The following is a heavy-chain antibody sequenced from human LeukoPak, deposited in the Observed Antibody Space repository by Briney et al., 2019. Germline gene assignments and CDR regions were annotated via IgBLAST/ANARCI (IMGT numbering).Heavy chain of an antibody. Sequence: GGSLRLSCAASGFTVSANYMGWVRQSPGKGLEWVSIIYSGGSTDYADSVEGRFTISKDNSKNTVFLQMNSLRAEDTAMYYCASLYCSRGSCAFDVWGQGTLVTVSP. CDR2: IYSGGST. CDR3: ASLYCSRGSCAFDV. CDR1: GFTVSANY. J-gene: IGHJ5*02. D-gene: IGHD2-15*01. V-gene: IGHV3-66*01.